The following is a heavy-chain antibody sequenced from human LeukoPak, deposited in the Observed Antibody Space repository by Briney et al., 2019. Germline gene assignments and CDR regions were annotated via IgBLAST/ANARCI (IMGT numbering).Heavy chain of an antibody. CDR1: GYTFTSYY. CDR2: INPSGGST. D-gene: IGHD3-3*01. V-gene: IGHV1-46*01. CDR3: VSSPLRFPFDP. J-gene: IGHJ5*02. Sequence: ASVKVSCKASGYTFTSYYMHWVRQAPGQGLEWMGIINPSGGSTSYAQKFRGRVTMTRDTSTSTVYMELSSLRSEDTAVYYCVSSPLRFPFDPWGQGTLVTVSS.